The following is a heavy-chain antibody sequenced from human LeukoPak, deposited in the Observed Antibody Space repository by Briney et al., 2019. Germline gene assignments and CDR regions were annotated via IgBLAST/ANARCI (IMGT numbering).Heavy chain of an antibody. CDR1: GGTFSSYA. D-gene: IGHD3-10*02. CDR2: IIPIFGTA. V-gene: IGHV1-69*06. J-gene: IGHJ4*02. Sequence: ASVKVSCKASGGTFSSYAISWVRQAPGQGLEWMGGIIPIFGTANYAQKFQGRVTITADKSTSTAYMELSSLRSEDTAVYYCATTTTTFGLVDYWGQGTLVTVSS. CDR3: ATTTTTFGLVDY.